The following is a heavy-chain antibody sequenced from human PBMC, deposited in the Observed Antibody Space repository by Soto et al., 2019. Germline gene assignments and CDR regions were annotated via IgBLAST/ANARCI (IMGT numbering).Heavy chain of an antibody. CDR2: IYYCGST. J-gene: IGHJ4*02. CDR1: GGSISSGDYY. Sequence: SETLSLTCTVSGGSISSGDYYWSWIRQPPGKCFEWIGYIYYCGSTNYTPSLKSRVTISVDTFKNQFSLKLSSVTAADTAMYFCARVRDTSGYHYYFDYWGQGSLVTVSS. CDR3: ARVRDTSGYHYYFDY. V-gene: IGHV4-61*08. D-gene: IGHD3-9*01.